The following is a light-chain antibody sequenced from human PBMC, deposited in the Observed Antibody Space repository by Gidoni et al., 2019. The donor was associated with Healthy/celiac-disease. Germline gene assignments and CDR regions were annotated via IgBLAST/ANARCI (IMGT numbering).Light chain of an antibody. CDR2: EGS. Sequence: QSALTQPASVSGAPGQSITISCTGTSSDVGSYNLVSCYQQHPGKAPKLMIYEGSKRPSGVSNRFSGSKSGNTASLTLSGLHAEDEADYYCCSYAGSTLYVFGTGTKVTVL. V-gene: IGLV2-23*01. CDR3: CSYAGSTLYV. CDR1: SSDVGSYNL. J-gene: IGLJ1*01.